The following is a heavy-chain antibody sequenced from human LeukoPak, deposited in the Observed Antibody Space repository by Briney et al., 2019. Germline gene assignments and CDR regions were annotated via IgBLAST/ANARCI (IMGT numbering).Heavy chain of an antibody. D-gene: IGHD5-18*01. CDR3: ARGSRGYSYG. J-gene: IGHJ4*02. Sequence: SETLSLTCTVSGASVSSGSYYWSWIRQPPGTGLEWIGYIYYSGSTNYNPSLKSRVTISVDTSKNQFSLKLNSVTAADTAVYYCARGSRGYSYGWGQGTLVTVSS. CDR1: GASVSSGSYY. V-gene: IGHV4-61*01. CDR2: IYYSGST.